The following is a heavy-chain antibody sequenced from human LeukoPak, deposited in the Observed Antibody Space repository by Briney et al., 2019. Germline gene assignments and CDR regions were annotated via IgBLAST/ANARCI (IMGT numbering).Heavy chain of an antibody. CDR1: GFTLSNYW. J-gene: IGHJ4*02. CDR2: IKTDGSNT. Sequence: GGSLRLSCAASGFTLSNYWLHWVRQAPGKGLVWVSRIKTDGSNTYYADSVKGRFTISRDNAKNSLYLQMNSLRAEDTAVYYCARVNLDPLGLAGEYFDYWGQGTLVTVSS. V-gene: IGHV3-74*01. D-gene: IGHD3-16*01. CDR3: ARVNLDPLGLAGEYFDY.